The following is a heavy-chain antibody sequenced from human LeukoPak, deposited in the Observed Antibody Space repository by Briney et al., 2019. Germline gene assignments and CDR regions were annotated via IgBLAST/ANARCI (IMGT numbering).Heavy chain of an antibody. Sequence: GGSLRLSCAASGFTVSTNYMSWVRQPPGEGLEWVSVIYSGDTTFYADSVRGKFNISRDNSKNTLYLQMNSLSGEDTAVYYCAKDIRGYSYGHVEYWGQGPLVSVST. CDR2: IYSGDTT. CDR3: AKDIRGYSYGHVEY. D-gene: IGHD5-18*01. V-gene: IGHV3-66*01. J-gene: IGHJ4*02. CDR1: GFTVSTNY.